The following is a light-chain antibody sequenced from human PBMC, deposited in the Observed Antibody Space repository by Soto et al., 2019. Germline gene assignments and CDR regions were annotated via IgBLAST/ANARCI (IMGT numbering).Light chain of an antibody. CDR3: SSYTSSSTTVV. Sequence: QSVLTQPASVSGSPGQSITISCTGTSTDVGGYNYVSWYQQHPGKAPKLMIYDVSNRPSGVSNRFSGSMSGNTASLTISGLQAEDEADYYCSSYTSSSTTVVFGGGTKVTVL. CDR1: STDVGGYNY. CDR2: DVS. V-gene: IGLV2-14*03. J-gene: IGLJ2*01.